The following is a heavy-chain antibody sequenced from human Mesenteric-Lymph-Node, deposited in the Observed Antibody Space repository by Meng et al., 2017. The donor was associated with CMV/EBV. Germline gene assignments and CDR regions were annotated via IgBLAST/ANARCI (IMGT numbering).Heavy chain of an antibody. CDR1: GGSISSYY. CDR3: ARGEFIWAAAGKSCPFDY. V-gene: IGHV4-34*01. Sequence: GSLRPSCTVSGGSISSYYWSWIRQPPGKGLEWIGEINHSGSPNYNPSLKSRVTISVETSKNQFSLKLSSVTAADTAVYYCARGEFIWAAAGKSCPFDYWGQGTLVTVSS. CDR2: INHSGSP. J-gene: IGHJ4*02. D-gene: IGHD6-13*01.